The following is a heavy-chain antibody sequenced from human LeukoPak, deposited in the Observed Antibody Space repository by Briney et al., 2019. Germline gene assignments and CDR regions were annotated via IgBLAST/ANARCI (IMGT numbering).Heavy chain of an antibody. V-gene: IGHV3-21*01. CDR3: AREFEYRTSGAGY. CDR1: GFTFSSYS. CDR2: MSINSGLK. D-gene: IGHD6-6*01. J-gene: IGHJ4*02. Sequence: GGSLRLSCAATGFTFSSYSMNWVRQAPGKGLEWVSSMSINSGLKYHADSVKGRFTISRDNAKNSLYLQMNSLRAEDTAVYYCAREFEYRTSGAGYWGQGTLVTVSS.